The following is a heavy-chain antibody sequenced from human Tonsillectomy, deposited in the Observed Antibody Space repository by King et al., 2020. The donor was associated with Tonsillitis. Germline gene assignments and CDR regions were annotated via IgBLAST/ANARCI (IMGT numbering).Heavy chain of an antibody. Sequence: VQLVESGGGVVQPGRSLRLSCAASGFTFISYTIHWVRQAPGKGLEWVAVISYDGTNKYYADSVKGRFTISRDNSKNTLYLQMNSLRAEDTAVYYCARDIGTVTTWQRSDYWGQGTLVTVSS. V-gene: IGHV3-30*04. D-gene: IGHD4-17*01. CDR2: ISYDGTNK. CDR3: ARDIGTVTTWQRSDY. J-gene: IGHJ4*02. CDR1: GFTFISYT.